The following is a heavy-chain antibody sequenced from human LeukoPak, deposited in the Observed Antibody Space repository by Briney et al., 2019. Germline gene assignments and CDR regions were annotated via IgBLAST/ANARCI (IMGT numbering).Heavy chain of an antibody. CDR1: GFTFSSYS. Sequence: GGSLTLSCAASGFTFSSYSMNWVRQAPGPGLEWVSSISSSSSYIYYADSVKGRFTISRDNAKNSLYLQMNSLRAEDTAVYYCARVAAEVVGVPGAIGFGWLRRDYYYMDVWGKGTTVTVSS. D-gene: IGHD2-2*02. V-gene: IGHV3-21*04. J-gene: IGHJ6*03. CDR3: ARVAAEVVGVPGAIGFGWLRRDYYYMDV. CDR2: ISSSSSYI.